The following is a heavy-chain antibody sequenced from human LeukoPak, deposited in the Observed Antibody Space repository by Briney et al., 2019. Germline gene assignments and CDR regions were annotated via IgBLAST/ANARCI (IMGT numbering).Heavy chain of an antibody. D-gene: IGHD3-10*01. Sequence: PGGSLRLSCEASGFTFSSYGMHWVGQAPGRGLEWVALITYDGYYKYYADSVKGRFTISSDNSKNTLYLHMNSLRPEDTAVYYCAKDRSAVVRASPMDYWGQGTLVIVSS. CDR1: GFTFSSYG. CDR3: AKDRSAVVRASPMDY. V-gene: IGHV3-30*18. CDR2: ITYDGYYK. J-gene: IGHJ4*02.